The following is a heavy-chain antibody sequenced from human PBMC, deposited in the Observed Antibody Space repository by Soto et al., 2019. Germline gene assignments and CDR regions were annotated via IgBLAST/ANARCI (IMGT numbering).Heavy chain of an antibody. D-gene: IGHD2-21*02. V-gene: IGHV5-10-1*01. CDR3: ARHTYCGGDCYMDV. CDR1: GYSFTGYW. Sequence: GESLKISCKGSGYSFTGYWITWVRQMPGKGLEWMGRIDPSDSYTNYSPSFQGHVTISADKSISTAYLQWGSLKASDTAMYYCARHTYCGGDCYMDVWGQGTTVTVSS. J-gene: IGHJ6*02. CDR2: IDPSDSYT.